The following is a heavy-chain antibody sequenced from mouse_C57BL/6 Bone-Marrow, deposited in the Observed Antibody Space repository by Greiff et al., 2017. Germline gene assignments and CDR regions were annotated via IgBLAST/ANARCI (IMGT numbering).Heavy chain of an antibody. D-gene: IGHD2-3*01. Sequence: VQLQQPGADLVRPGTSVKLSCKASGYTFTSYWMPWVKQRPGQGLEWIGVIDPSDSYTNYNQKFKGKATLTVNTSSSTAYMQLSSLTSEDSAVYYCARRALYDYWGKGTLVTVSA. V-gene: IGHV1-59*01. CDR1: GYTFTSYW. CDR2: IDPSDSYT. J-gene: IGHJ3*01. CDR3: ARRALYDY.